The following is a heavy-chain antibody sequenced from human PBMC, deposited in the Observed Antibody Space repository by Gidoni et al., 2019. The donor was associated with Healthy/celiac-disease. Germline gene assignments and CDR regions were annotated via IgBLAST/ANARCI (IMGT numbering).Heavy chain of an antibody. CDR2: IWYDGSNK. J-gene: IGHJ6*02. CDR1: GFTFSSYG. CDR3: ARDLDYGDDEVNVYYGMDV. V-gene: IGHV3-33*01. Sequence: QVQLVESGGGVVQPGRSLRLSCAASGFTFSSYGMHWVRQAPGKGLEWVAVIWYDGSNKYYADSVKGRFTISRDNSKNTLYLQMNSLRAEDTAVYYCARDLDYGDDEVNVYYGMDVWGQGTTVTVSS. D-gene: IGHD4-17*01.